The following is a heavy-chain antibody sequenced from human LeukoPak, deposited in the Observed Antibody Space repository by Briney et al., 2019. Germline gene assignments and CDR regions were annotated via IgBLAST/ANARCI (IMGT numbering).Heavy chain of an antibody. Sequence: ASVKVSCKASGYTFTGYYMHWVRQAPGQGLEWMGRINPNSGGTNYAQKFQGRVTMTRDTSISTAYMELSRLRSDDTAVYYCARDYGDYDGAFDIWGQGTMVTVSS. J-gene: IGHJ3*02. CDR2: INPNSGGT. V-gene: IGHV1-2*06. CDR3: ARDYGDYDGAFDI. D-gene: IGHD4-17*01. CDR1: GYTFTGYY.